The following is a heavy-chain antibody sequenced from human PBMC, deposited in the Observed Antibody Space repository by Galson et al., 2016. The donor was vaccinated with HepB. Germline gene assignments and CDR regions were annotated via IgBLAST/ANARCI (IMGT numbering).Heavy chain of an antibody. CDR2: VTGTGEST. CDR3: ANVSPYYYDKSGYY. V-gene: IGHV3-23*01. Sequence: SLRLSCATSGFSFNDRAMSWVRQAPGRGLEWVSGVTGTGESTYYTDSVKGRFTISRDNSKNTLYLQMNSLRAEDTAIYYCANVSPYYYDKSGYYWVQGTLVTVSS. CDR1: GFSFNDRA. J-gene: IGHJ4*02. D-gene: IGHD3-22*01.